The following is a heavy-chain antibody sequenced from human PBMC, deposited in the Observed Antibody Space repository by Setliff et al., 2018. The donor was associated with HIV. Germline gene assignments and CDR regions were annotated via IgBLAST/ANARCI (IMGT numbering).Heavy chain of an antibody. V-gene: IGHV3-7*03. D-gene: IGHD5-18*01. CDR2: IKQDGSEK. CDR1: GFTFSSCW. Sequence: GGSLRLSCTASGFTFSSCWVTWVRQGPGKGLEWVANIKQDGSEKYYVDSVKGRFTISRDNGKNSLYLQMNSLRAEDTAVYYCASSGYNYGGYYMDVWGKGTTVTVSS. J-gene: IGHJ6*03. CDR3: ASSGYNYGGYYMDV.